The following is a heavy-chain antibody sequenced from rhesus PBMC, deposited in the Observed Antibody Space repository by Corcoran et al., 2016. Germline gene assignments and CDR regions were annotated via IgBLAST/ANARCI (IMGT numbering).Heavy chain of an antibody. CDR2: INSGWGST. D-gene: IGHD3-3*01. CDR3: AKNTNFWTGYYFDY. Sequence: EVQLVETGGGLVQPGGSLKLSCAASGFTFSSYGMSWVRQAPGKGLEWVSAINSGWGSTYYADSVKGRFIISRDNPKNTLSLQMNSLRAEDTAVYYCAKNTNFWTGYYFDYWGQGVLVTVSS. V-gene: IGHV3S5*01. J-gene: IGHJ4*01. CDR1: GFTFSSYG.